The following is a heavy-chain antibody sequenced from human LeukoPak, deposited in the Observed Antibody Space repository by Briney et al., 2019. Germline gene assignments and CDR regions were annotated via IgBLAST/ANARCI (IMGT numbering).Heavy chain of an antibody. CDR1: GFTFGGYT. CDR2: ISSSLNM. V-gene: IGHV3-21*01. Sequence: GGSLRLSCVASGFTFGGYTINWVRLAPGKGLEWASSISSSLNMYFAESVKGRFTISRDSARNSVSLQLNSLRVEDTAVYYCARDAGIVAFDIWGQGTVVTVSS. D-gene: IGHD2-15*01. CDR3: ARDAGIVAFDI. J-gene: IGHJ3*02.